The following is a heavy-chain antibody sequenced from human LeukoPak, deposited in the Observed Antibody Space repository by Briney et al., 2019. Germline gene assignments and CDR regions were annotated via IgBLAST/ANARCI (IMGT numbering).Heavy chain of an antibody. CDR1: GFTFSSYW. CDR2: INSDGSST. D-gene: IGHD5-18*01. CDR3: AKDSWIQLWSGPPGCYFDY. J-gene: IGHJ4*02. V-gene: IGHV3-74*01. Sequence: GGSLRLSCAASGFTFSSYWMHWVRQAPGKGLVWVSRINSDGSSTTYADSVKGRFTISRDNSKNTLYLQMNSLRAEDTAVYYCAKDSWIQLWSGPPGCYFDYWGQGTLVTVSS.